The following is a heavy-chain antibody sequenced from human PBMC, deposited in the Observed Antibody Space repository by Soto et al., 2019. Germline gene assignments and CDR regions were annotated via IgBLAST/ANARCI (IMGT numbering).Heavy chain of an antibody. CDR3: ARAAPQGYCSGGSCYSSHYYYYYYMDV. CDR1: GYTFTSYG. CDR2: ISAYNGNT. D-gene: IGHD2-15*01. V-gene: IGHV1-18*01. Sequence: ASVKVSCKASGYTFTSYGISWVRQAPGQGLEWMGWISAYNGNTNYAQKLQGRVTMTTDTSTSTAYMELRSLRSDDTAVYYCARAAPQGYCSGGSCYSSHYYYYYYMDVWGKGTTVTVSS. J-gene: IGHJ6*03.